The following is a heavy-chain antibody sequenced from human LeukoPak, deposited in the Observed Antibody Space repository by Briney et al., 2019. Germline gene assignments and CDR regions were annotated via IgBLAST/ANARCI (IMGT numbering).Heavy chain of an antibody. CDR1: GYTFTSYD. CDR3: ARGRGGTYCGGDCYPDH. V-gene: IGHV1-8*01. D-gene: IGHD2-21*02. CDR2: MNPNSGNT. Sequence: ASVKVSCKASGYTFTSYDINWVRQATGQGLEWMGWMNPNSGNTGYAQKFQGRVTMTRNTSISTAYMELNSLRAEDTAVYYCARGRGGTYCGGDCYPDHWGQGALVTVSS. J-gene: IGHJ4*02.